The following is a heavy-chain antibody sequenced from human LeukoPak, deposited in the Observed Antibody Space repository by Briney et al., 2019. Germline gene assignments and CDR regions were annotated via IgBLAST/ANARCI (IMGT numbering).Heavy chain of an antibody. J-gene: IGHJ4*02. CDR2: IRYDGRNK. CDR3: AKDRWLQGYFDY. CDR1: GFIFSSYG. V-gene: IGHV3-30*02. Sequence: PGGSLRLSCAASGFIFSSYGMHWVRQAPGKGLEWVAFIRYDGRNKYYADSVKGRCTISRDNSKKTVYLQMNSLRTEDTAVYYCAKDRWLQGYFDYWGQGTLVTVSS. D-gene: IGHD5-24*01.